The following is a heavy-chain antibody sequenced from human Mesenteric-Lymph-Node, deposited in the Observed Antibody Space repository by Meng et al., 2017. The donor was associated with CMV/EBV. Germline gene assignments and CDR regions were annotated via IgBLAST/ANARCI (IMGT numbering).Heavy chain of an antibody. D-gene: IGHD2-15*01. Sequence: GSLRLSCAASGFNFNIYAMSWVRQTPGKGLEWVSTIGGLDSNTCYADSVKGRFTISRDNSKNTLYLQMIGLRVEDTALYYCARRGGRGYGGWFDPWGQGTLVTVSS. CDR1: GFNFNIYA. V-gene: IGHV3-23*01. J-gene: IGHJ5*02. CDR3: ARRGGRGYGGWFDP. CDR2: IGGLDSNT.